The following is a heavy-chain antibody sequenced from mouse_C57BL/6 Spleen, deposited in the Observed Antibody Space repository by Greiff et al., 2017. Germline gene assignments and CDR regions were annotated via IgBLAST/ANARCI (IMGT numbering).Heavy chain of an antibody. V-gene: IGHV5-4*01. J-gene: IGHJ3*01. CDR1: GFTFSSYA. CDR2: ISDGGSYT. D-gene: IGHD4-1*02. Sequence: EVQGVESGGGLVKPGGSLKLSCAASGFTFSSYAMSWVRQTPEKRLEWVATISDGGSYTYYPDNVKGRFTISRDNAKNNLYLQMSDLKSEDTAMYYWARDSGSTGVFAYWGQGTLVTVSA. CDR3: ARDSGSTGVFAY.